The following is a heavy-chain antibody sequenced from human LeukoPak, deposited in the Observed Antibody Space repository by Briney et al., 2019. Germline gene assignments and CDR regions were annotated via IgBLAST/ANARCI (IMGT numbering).Heavy chain of an antibody. CDR2: INTDGSST. V-gene: IGHV3-74*01. Sequence: PGGSLRLSCAASAFTFSSYWMHWVRRGPGKGLVWVSQINTDGSSTNYADSVKGRFTISRDNAKNTLYLQMSSQRAEDTAVYYCARGLQGIDYWGQGTLVTVSS. D-gene: IGHD4-11*01. CDR1: AFTFSSYW. J-gene: IGHJ4*02. CDR3: ARGLQGIDY.